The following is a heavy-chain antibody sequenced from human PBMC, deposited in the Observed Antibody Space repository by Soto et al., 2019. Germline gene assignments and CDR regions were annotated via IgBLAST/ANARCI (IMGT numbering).Heavy chain of an antibody. D-gene: IGHD4-4*01. CDR3: ARQGALDYSNYEIDY. Sequence: QLQLQESGPGLVKPSETLSLTCTVSGGSISSSSYYWGCIRQPPGKGLEWIGSIYYSGSTSYNPSLKRRVTISVDTSKNQFSLKLSSVTAADTAVYYCARQGALDYSNYEIDYEGQGTLVTVSS. J-gene: IGHJ4*02. CDR2: IYYSGST. CDR1: GGSISSSSYY. V-gene: IGHV4-39*01.